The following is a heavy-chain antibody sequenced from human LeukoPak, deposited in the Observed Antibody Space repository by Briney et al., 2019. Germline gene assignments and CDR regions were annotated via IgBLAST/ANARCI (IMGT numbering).Heavy chain of an antibody. CDR1: GYTFTSYD. V-gene: IGHV1-8*03. J-gene: IGHJ4*02. Sequence: ASVKVSCKASGYTFTSYDINWVRQAPGQGLEWMGWMNPNSGNTGYAQKFQGRVTITRNTSISTAYMELSSLRSEDTAVYYCARDTDSSGWYDYWGQGTLVTVSS. D-gene: IGHD6-19*01. CDR2: MNPNSGNT. CDR3: ARDTDSSGWYDY.